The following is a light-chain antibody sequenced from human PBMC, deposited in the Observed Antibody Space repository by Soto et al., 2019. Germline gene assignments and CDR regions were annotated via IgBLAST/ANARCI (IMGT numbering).Light chain of an antibody. J-gene: IGKJ1*01. CDR1: QSVLYSSNNKKF. Sequence: DIVMTQSPDSLAVSLGERATINCKSSQSVLYSSNNKKFLAWYQQKPGQPPKLLIYWASTRESGVPDRFSGSGSWTDFTLTISSLQAEDLAVYYCQHYYSTPPTFGQGTKVEIK. CDR3: QHYYSTPPT. CDR2: WAS. V-gene: IGKV4-1*01.